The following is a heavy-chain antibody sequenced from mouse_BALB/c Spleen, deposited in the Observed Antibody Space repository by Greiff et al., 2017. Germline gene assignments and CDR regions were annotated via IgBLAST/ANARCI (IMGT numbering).Heavy chain of an antibody. CDR3: ARSRYGIAY. Sequence: VQLQESGAELAKPGASVKMSCKASGYTFTSYWMHWVKQRPGQGLEWIGYINPSTGYTEYNQKFKDKATLTADKSSSTAYMQLSSLTSEDSAVYYCARSRYGIAYWGQGTLVTVSA. V-gene: IGHV1-7*01. CDR1: GYTFTSYW. J-gene: IGHJ3*01. CDR2: INPSTGYT. D-gene: IGHD2-1*01.